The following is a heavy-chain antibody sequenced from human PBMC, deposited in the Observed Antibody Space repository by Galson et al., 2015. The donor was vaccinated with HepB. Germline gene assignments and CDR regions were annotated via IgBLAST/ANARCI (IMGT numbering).Heavy chain of an antibody. V-gene: IGHV1-18*04. D-gene: IGHD3-9*01. J-gene: IGHJ4*02. CDR2: ISAYNGNT. CDR3: ARVLVIIGYRGPNDY. CDR1: GYTFTSYG. Sequence: SVKVSCKASGYTFTSYGISWVRQAPGQGLEWMGWISAYNGNTNYAQKLQGRVTMTTDTSTSTAYMELRSLRSDDTAVYYCARVLVIIGYRGPNDYWGQGTLVTVSS.